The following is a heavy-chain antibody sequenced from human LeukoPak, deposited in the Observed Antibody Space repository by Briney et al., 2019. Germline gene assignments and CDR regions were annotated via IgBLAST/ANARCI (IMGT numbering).Heavy chain of an antibody. J-gene: IGHJ6*02. CDR2: INSDGSST. CDR3: ARDPYSSSWTNYYYYYGMDV. D-gene: IGHD6-13*01. CDR1: GFTFSSYW. V-gene: IGHV3-74*01. Sequence: GGSLRLSCAASGFTFSSYWMHWVRQAPGKGLVWVSRINSDGSSTSYADSVKGRFTISRDNAKNTLYLQMNSLRAEDTAVYYCARDPYSSSWTNYYYYYGMDVWGQGTTATVSS.